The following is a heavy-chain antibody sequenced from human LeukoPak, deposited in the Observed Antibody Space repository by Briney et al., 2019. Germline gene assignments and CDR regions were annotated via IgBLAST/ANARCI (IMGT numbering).Heavy chain of an antibody. CDR3: ARISREDAFDI. CDR1: GFTFSSYD. D-gene: IGHD1-26*01. CDR2: IGTAGDT. Sequence: GGSLRLSCAASGFTFSSYDMHWVRQAPGKGLEWVSAIGTAGDTYYPGSVKGRFTISRENAKNSLYLQMNSLRAGDTAVYYCARISREDAFDIWGQGTMVTVSS. V-gene: IGHV3-13*01. J-gene: IGHJ3*02.